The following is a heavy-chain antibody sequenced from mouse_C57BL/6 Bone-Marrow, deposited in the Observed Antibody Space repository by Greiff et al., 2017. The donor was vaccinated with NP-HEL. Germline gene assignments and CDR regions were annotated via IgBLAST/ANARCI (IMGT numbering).Heavy chain of an antibody. CDR1: GYTFTDYY. D-gene: IGHD3-2*02. CDR2: IFPGSGST. V-gene: IGHV1-75*01. Sequence: QVQLQQSGPELVKPGASVKISCKASGYTFTDYYINWVKQRPGQGLEWIGWIFPGSGSTYYNEKFKGKATLTVDKSSSTAYMLLSSLTSEDSAVYFCARWGQLRPYYYAMDYWGQGTSVTVSS. CDR3: ARWGQLRPYYYAMDY. J-gene: IGHJ4*01.